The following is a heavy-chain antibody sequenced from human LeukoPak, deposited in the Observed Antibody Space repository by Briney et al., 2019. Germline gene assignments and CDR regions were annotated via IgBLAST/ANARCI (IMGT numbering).Heavy chain of an antibody. J-gene: IGHJ4*02. CDR3: ARRGDILTDYAFDY. D-gene: IGHD3-9*01. CDR1: GGSINSNSHH. V-gene: IGHV4-39*01. CDR2: SYYSGTT. Sequence: SETLSLTCSVSGGSINSNSHHWDWIRQAPGKGLEWIGNSYYSGTTSYNPSLKSRVTISVDTSKNQFSLRLNSVTVADTAVYYCARRGDILTDYAFDYWGQGTLVSVSS.